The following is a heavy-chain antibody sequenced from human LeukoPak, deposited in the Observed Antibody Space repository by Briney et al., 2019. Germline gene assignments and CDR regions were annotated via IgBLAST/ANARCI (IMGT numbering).Heavy chain of an antibody. V-gene: IGHV1-2*02. CDR1: GYTFTGYY. D-gene: IGHD6-6*01. CDR2: INPNSGGT. CDR3: ARGHPTSIAARPYYYYYYMDV. Sequence: ASVTVSCKASGYTFTGYYMHWVRQAPGQGLEWMGWINPNSGGTNYAQKFQGRVTMTRDTSISTAYMELSRLRSDDTAVYYCARGHPTSIAARPYYYYYYMDVWGKGTTVTVSS. J-gene: IGHJ6*03.